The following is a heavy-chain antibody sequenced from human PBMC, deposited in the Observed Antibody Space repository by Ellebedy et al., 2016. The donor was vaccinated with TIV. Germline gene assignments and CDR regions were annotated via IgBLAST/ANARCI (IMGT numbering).Heavy chain of an antibody. D-gene: IGHD5-18*01. CDR2: IYYSGST. CDR1: GGSISSYY. J-gene: IGHJ4*02. CDR3: ARVYVDTALVHLDY. Sequence: MPSETLSLTCTVSGGSISSYYWSWIRQPPGKGLEWIGYIYYSGSTNYNPSLKSRVTISVDTSKNQFSLKLSSVTAADTAVYYCARVYVDTALVHLDYWGQGTLVTVSS. V-gene: IGHV4-59*01.